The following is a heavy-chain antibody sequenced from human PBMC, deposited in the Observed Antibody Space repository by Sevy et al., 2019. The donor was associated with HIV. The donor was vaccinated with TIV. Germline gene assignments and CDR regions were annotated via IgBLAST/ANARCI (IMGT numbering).Heavy chain of an antibody. V-gene: IGHV3-74*01. Sequence: GGSLRLSCAASGFTFSSHWMHWVRQAPGKGLVWVSRLNGDGSSASYADFVKGRFTISRDNGKNTVYLQISSLTADDTAVYYCTRGRSGTYGWFDPWGQGTLVAVSS. J-gene: IGHJ5*02. CDR3: TRGRSGTYGWFDP. CDR1: GFTFSSHW. CDR2: LNGDGSSA. D-gene: IGHD6-19*01.